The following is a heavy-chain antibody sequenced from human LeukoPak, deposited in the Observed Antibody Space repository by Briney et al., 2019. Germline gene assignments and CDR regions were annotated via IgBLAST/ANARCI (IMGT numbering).Heavy chain of an antibody. CDR2: ISYNGGTT. J-gene: IGHJ4*02. CDR3: AKDPLLYCGGDCSRRYYFDY. CDR1: GFTFNTYA. Sequence: GGSLRLSCAASGFTFNTYAMSWVRQAPGKGLEWVSGISYNGGTTYYAESVKGRFTISRDNSKNTLYLQMNSLRAEDTAVYYCAKDPLLYCGGDCSRRYYFDYWGQGTLVTVSS. D-gene: IGHD2-21*02. V-gene: IGHV3-23*01.